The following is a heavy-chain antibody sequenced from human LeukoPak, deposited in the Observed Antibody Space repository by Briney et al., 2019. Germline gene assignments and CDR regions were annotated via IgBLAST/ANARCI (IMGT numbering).Heavy chain of an antibody. Sequence: ASVKVSCKASGYTFTSYDINWVRQATGQGLEWMGWMNPNSGNTGCAQKFQGRVTMTRNTSISTAYMELSSLRSEDTAVYYCARGGGSSGWFDPWGQGTLVTVSS. CDR1: GYTFTSYD. CDR2: MNPNSGNT. J-gene: IGHJ5*02. CDR3: ARGGGSSGWFDP. V-gene: IGHV1-8*01. D-gene: IGHD4-23*01.